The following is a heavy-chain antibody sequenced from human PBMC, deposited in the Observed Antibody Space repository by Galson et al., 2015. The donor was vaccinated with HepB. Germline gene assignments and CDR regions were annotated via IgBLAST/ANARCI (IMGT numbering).Heavy chain of an antibody. CDR1: GYSFTSYW. V-gene: IGHV5-10-1*01. Sequence: QSGAEVKKPGESLRISCKGSGYSFTSYWISWVRQMPGKGLEWMGRIDPSDSYTNYSPSFQGHVTISADKSISTAYLQWSSLKASDTAMYYCARLFAGYCSGGSCPPDYWGQGTLVTVSS. D-gene: IGHD2-15*01. CDR3: ARLFAGYCSGGSCPPDY. J-gene: IGHJ4*02. CDR2: IDPSDSYT.